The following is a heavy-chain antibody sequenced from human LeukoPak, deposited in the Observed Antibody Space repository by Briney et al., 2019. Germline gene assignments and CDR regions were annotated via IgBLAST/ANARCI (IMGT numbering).Heavy chain of an antibody. J-gene: IGHJ4*02. Sequence: PSETLSLTCTVSGGSVCSYYCSWIRQAAGKGLEWIGRIYTSGNTNYNPSLKSRVTISVDKSKNQFSLKLTSVTAADTGVYYFAVDKRDYRGQGILVTVSS. CDR3: AVDKRDY. CDR1: GGSVCSYY. D-gene: IGHD2-2*01. CDR2: IYTSGNT. V-gene: IGHV4-4*07.